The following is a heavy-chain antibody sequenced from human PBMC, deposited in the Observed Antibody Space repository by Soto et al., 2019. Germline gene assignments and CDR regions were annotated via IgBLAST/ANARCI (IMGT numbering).Heavy chain of an antibody. Sequence: QVQLVESGGGVVQPGRSLRLSCAASGFTFSSDGMHWVRQAPGKGLEWVAVISYDGSNKYYADSVKGRFTISRDNSKNTLYLQMNSLRAEDTAVYYCAKGSEGDYGYFDYWGQGTLVSVSS. CDR1: GFTFSSDG. D-gene: IGHD4-17*01. CDR3: AKGSEGDYGYFDY. J-gene: IGHJ4*02. CDR2: ISYDGSNK. V-gene: IGHV3-30*18.